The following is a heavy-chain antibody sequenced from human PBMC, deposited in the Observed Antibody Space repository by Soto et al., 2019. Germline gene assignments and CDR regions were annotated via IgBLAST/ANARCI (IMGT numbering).Heavy chain of an antibody. D-gene: IGHD2-2*01. CDR1: GFTFSDYA. Sequence: EVQLVESGGGLVQPGRSLRLSCTGSGFTFSDYAVNWVRQAPGKGLEWVGFIRSEAYGGTPEYAASAKGIFTISRDESKSIDYLQINSLKTEDTAVYYCARSFAGCSSTSCQYFDYWGRGALVTVSS. CDR2: IRSEAYGGTP. J-gene: IGHJ4*02. CDR3: ARSFAGCSSTSCQYFDY. V-gene: IGHV3-49*04.